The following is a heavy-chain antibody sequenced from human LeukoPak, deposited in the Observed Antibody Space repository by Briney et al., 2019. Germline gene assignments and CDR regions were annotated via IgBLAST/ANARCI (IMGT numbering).Heavy chain of an antibody. Sequence: SETLSLTCTVSGGSISSYYWSWIRQPPGKGLEWIGYIYYSGTTNYNPSLKSRVTILVDTSKNQFSLNLSSVTAADTAVYYCARRGIAAAGYDYSGQGTLVTVSS. D-gene: IGHD6-13*01. CDR2: IYYSGTT. CDR1: GGSISSYY. J-gene: IGHJ4*02. V-gene: IGHV4-59*08. CDR3: ARRGIAAAGYDY.